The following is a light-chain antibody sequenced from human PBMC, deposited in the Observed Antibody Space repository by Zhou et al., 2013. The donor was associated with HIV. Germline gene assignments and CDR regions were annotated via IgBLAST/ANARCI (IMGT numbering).Light chain of an antibody. CDR1: QSVSSN. J-gene: IGKJ5*01. V-gene: IGKV3-15*01. CDR3: QQYGSSPMS. CDR2: AAS. Sequence: EIVMTQSPATLSVSPGERATLSCRASQSVSSNLAWYQQKPGQAPRLLIYAASTRATGIPARFSGSGSGTDFTLTINRLEPEDFAVYYCQQYGSSPMSFGQGTRLEIK.